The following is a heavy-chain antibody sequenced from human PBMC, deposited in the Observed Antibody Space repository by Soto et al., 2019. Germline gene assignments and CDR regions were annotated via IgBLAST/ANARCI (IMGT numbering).Heavy chain of an antibody. J-gene: IGHJ5*02. CDR3: ARVSTSRMVWLDP. CDR2: ISGSGGST. Sequence: EGSLRLSCAASGFTFSSYAMSWVRQAPGKGLEWVSAISGSGGSTYYADSVKGRFTISRDNAKNTLYLQMNSLRAEDTAVYYCARVSTSRMVWLDPWGQGTLVTVSS. CDR1: GFTFSSYA. V-gene: IGHV3-23*01. D-gene: IGHD2-2*01.